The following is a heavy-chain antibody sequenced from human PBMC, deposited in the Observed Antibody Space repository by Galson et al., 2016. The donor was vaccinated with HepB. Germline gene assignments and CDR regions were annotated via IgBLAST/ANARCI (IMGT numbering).Heavy chain of an antibody. CDR2: IYHTGDT. CDR3: TRAAPGDHIDY. J-gene: IGHJ4*02. V-gene: IGHV4-4*02. Sequence: SETLSLTCAVSGASISTNNWWSWVRQSPGKGLQWIGQIYHTGDTNYNPSLKSRVTMSVYESKNQFSLNLRSVTAAATALYFCTRAAPGDHIDYWGQGTLVTVST. CDR1: GASISTNNW. D-gene: IGHD1-1*01.